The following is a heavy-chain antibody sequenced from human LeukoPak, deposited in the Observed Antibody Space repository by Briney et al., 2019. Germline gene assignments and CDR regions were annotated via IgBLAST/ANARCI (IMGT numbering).Heavy chain of an antibody. D-gene: IGHD4-17*01. V-gene: IGHV1-46*01. CDR3: ARAYHNGDYFEPIDY. J-gene: IGHJ4*02. Sequence: ASVKVSCKASGYTFTTYYIHWVRQAPGQGLEWMGIINPSGGSTNYAQKFQGRVTMTRDTSTSTVYMELSSLRSEDTAVYHCARAYHNGDYFEPIDYWGQGTLVTVSS. CDR1: GYTFTTYY. CDR2: INPSGGST.